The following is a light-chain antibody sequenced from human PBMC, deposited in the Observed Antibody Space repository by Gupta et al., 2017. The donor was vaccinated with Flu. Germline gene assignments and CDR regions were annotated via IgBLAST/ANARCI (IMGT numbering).Light chain of an antibody. CDR2: DAS. CDR1: QDISNY. J-gene: IGKJ2*01. Sequence: DIQMTQSPSSLSASVGDRVTITCQASQDISNYLIWYQQKPVKAPKLLIYDASNLEAGVPSRFSRSGCGTDFTFTISSRQPEDIAAYYCHQDDDLPPYTFGQGTKVEIK. V-gene: IGKV1-33*01. CDR3: HQDDDLPPYT.